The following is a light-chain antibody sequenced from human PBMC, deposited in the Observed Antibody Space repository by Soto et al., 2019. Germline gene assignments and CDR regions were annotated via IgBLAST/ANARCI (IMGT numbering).Light chain of an antibody. J-gene: IGLJ2*01. CDR2: DNN. V-gene: IGLV1-51*01. CDR3: GTWDSSLSAVV. Sequence: QSVLTQPPSVSAAPGQKVTISCSGSSSNIGNNYVSWYQQLPGTAPKLLICDNNKRPSGIPDRFSGSKSGTSATLGITGLQTGAEADYYCGTWDSSLSAVVFGGGTKVTVL. CDR1: SSNIGNNY.